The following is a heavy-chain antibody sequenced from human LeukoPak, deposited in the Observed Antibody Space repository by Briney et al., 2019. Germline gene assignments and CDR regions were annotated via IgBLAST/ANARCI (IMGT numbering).Heavy chain of an antibody. CDR1: GFTFSSYA. J-gene: IGHJ4*02. D-gene: IGHD2-21*02. V-gene: IGHV3-30*04. CDR2: ISYDGSNK. Sequence: GGSLRLSCAASGFTFSSYAMHWVRQAPGKGLEWVAVISYDGSNKYYADSVKGRFTISRDNSKNTLYLQVNGLRTEDTAVYYCAKDRLLNCRGDCYIFDYWGQGTVVTVSS. CDR3: AKDRLLNCRGDCYIFDY.